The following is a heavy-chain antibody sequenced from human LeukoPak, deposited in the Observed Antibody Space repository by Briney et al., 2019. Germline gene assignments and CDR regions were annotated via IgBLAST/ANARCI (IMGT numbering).Heavy chain of an antibody. CDR3: ARGLEFGFLEWLVDAFDI. Sequence: ASVKVSCKASGGTFSSYAISWVRQATGQGLEWMGWMNPNSGNTGYAQKFQGRVTMTRNTSISTAYMELSSLRSEDTAVYYCARGLEFGFLEWLVDAFDIWGQGTMVTVSS. CDR1: GGTFSSYA. V-gene: IGHV1-8*02. CDR2: MNPNSGNT. D-gene: IGHD3-3*01. J-gene: IGHJ3*02.